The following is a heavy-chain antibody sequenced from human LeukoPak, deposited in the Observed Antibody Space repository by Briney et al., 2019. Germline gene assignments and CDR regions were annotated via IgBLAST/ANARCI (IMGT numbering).Heavy chain of an antibody. Sequence: ASVTVSFKASVYTFTIYGISWVRQAPGQGLEWMGWISAYNGNTNYAQKLQGRVTMTTDTSTSTAYMELRSLRSDDTAVYYCARTSMATIKQHFDYWGQGTLVTVSS. CDR2: ISAYNGNT. CDR3: ARTSMATIKQHFDY. V-gene: IGHV1-18*01. D-gene: IGHD5-24*01. CDR1: VYTFTIYG. J-gene: IGHJ4*02.